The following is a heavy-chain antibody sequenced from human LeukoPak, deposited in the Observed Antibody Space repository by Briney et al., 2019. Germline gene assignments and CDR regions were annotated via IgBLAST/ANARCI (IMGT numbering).Heavy chain of an antibody. CDR2: ISAYNGNT. Sequence: ASVKVSCKASGYTFTSYGISWVRQAPGQGLEWMGCISAYNGNTNYAQKLQGRVTMTTDTSTSTAYMELRSLRSDDTAVYYCAREAPRRGASYYYYGMDVWGQGTTVTVSS. CDR3: AREAPRRGASYYYYGMDV. CDR1: GYTFTSYG. J-gene: IGHJ6*02. V-gene: IGHV1-18*01. D-gene: IGHD1-1*01.